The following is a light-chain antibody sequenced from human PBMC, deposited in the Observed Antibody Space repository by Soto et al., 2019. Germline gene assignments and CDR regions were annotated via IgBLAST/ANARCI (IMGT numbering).Light chain of an antibody. CDR3: QQYNSYSQT. V-gene: IGKV1-5*03. J-gene: IGKJ1*01. CDR1: QSISSW. Sequence: DIQMTQSPSTPSASVGDRVPLTFRANQSISSWLAWYQQKPGKAPKLLIYKASSLESGVPSRFSGSGSGTEFTLTISSLQPDDFATYYCQQYNSYSQTFGQGTKVDIK. CDR2: KAS.